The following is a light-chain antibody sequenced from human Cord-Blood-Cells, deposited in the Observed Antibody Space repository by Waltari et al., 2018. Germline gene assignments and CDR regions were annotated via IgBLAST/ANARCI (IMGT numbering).Light chain of an antibody. V-gene: IGLV2-14*01. Sequence: QSALTQPASVSGSPGQSITISCTGTSSDVGGYNYVSWYQQHPVKAPKLMIYVVSNRPSGVPNRFSGSKSGNTASLTISGLQAEDEADYYCSSYTSSSARVFGGGTKLTVL. CDR1: SSDVGGYNY. CDR2: VVS. CDR3: SSYTSSSARV. J-gene: IGLJ2*01.